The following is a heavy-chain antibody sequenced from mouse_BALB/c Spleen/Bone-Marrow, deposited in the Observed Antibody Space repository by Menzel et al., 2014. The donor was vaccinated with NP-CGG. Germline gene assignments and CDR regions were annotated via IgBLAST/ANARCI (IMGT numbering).Heavy chain of an antibody. CDR2: INSDGGST. Sequence: EVKLVESGGGLVQPGESLKLSCESNEYEFPSHDMSWVRKTPEERLELVAAINSDGGSTFYPDTMERRFIISRGNTKKTLYLQMSSLRSEDTALYYCARQGDYGSSWFAYWGQGTLVTVSA. D-gene: IGHD1-1*01. CDR1: EYEFPSHD. J-gene: IGHJ3*01. V-gene: IGHV5-2*01. CDR3: ARQGDYGSSWFAY.